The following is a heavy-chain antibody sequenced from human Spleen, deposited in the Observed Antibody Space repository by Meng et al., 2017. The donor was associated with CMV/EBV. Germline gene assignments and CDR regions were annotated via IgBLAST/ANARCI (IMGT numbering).Heavy chain of an antibody. V-gene: IGHV3-74*01. D-gene: IGHD1-26*01. Sequence: GESLKISCAASGFSFSSYWMHWVRQAPGKGLVWVSCVNIDGTTTNYADSVKGRFTISRDNSKNTLFLQMNSLRAEDTALYYCARDRSGSFLALYYYGMDVWGQGTTVTVSS. CDR3: ARDRSGSFLALYYYGMDV. CDR2: VNIDGTTT. J-gene: IGHJ6*02. CDR1: GFSFSSYW.